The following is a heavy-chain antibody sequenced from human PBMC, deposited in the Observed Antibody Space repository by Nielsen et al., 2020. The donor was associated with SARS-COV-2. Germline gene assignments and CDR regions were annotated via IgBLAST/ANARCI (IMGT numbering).Heavy chain of an antibody. Sequence: GGSLRLSCAASGFSLRNYAMTWVRQAPGKGLECVSIIYSGGSKTHYADSVKGRFTISRDDSKNTLYLQMNSLRAEDTAVYYCAREGPIAATSGFDYWGQGTLVTVSS. D-gene: IGHD6-13*01. CDR2: IYSGGSKT. CDR3: AREGPIAATSGFDY. CDR1: GFSLRNYA. J-gene: IGHJ4*02. V-gene: IGHV3-23*03.